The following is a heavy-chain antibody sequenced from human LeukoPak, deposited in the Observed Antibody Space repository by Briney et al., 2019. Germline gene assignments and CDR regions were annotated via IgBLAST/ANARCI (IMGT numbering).Heavy chain of an antibody. J-gene: IGHJ4*02. Sequence: GGSLRLSCTASGFTVSSNYMSWVRQAPGKGLEWVSVIYSGGSTYYADSVKGRFTISRDNSKNTLYLQMSSLRTADTAVYYCARDVGDEGNYWGQGTLVTVSS. CDR2: IYSGGST. CDR3: ARDVGDEGNY. D-gene: IGHD3-16*01. V-gene: IGHV3-53*01. CDR1: GFTVSSNY.